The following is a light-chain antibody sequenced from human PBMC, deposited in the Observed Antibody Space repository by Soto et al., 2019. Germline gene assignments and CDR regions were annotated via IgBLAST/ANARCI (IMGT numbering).Light chain of an antibody. CDR1: QSISSW. CDR3: QQYNTYPWT. CDR2: KAS. J-gene: IGKJ1*01. Sequence: DIPMTQSPSTLSASVGDRVTITCRASQSISSWLAWYQQKPGKAPKVLIYKASSLESGVPSRFSGSGSVTEFTLTISSLLPDDFATYYCQQYNTYPWTFGQGTPVEIK. V-gene: IGKV1-5*03.